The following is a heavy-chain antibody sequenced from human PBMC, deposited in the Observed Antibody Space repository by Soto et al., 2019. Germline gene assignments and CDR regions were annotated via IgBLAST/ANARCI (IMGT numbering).Heavy chain of an antibody. D-gene: IGHD5-12*01. CDR2: INHSGST. CDR3: ARVRRVLATFDY. J-gene: IGHJ4*02. V-gene: IGHV4-34*01. Sequence: SETLSLTCAVYGLSFSGYYWSWIRQPPGKGLEWIGEINHSGSTNYNPSLKSRVTISVDTSKNQFSLKLSSVTAADTAVYYCARVRRVLATFDYWGQGTLVNGSS. CDR1: GLSFSGYY.